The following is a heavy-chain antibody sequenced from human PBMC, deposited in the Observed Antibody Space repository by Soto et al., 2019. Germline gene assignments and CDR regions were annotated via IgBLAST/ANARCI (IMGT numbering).Heavy chain of an antibody. CDR3: ARGTVTSGRWFGP. CDR1: ASTFTGYT. V-gene: IGHV1-18*04. CDR2: ISTFNGNT. J-gene: IGHJ5*02. Sequence: GASVKVSCKASASTFTGYTINWVRQAPGQGLEWMGWISTFNGNTKYAGNFEGRVTMTTNTSTTTAYMELTSLTFDDTAVYFCARGTVTSGRWFGPWGQGTLVTVSS. D-gene: IGHD4-17*01.